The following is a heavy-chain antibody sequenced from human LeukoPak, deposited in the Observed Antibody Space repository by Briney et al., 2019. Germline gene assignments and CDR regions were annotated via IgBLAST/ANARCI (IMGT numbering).Heavy chain of an antibody. V-gene: IGHV3-30*03. J-gene: IGHJ4*02. CDR1: GFTFSNFA. CDR3: AGVSESGWYYFDY. CDR2: ISFDGSNK. D-gene: IGHD6-19*01. Sequence: GGSLRLSCAASGFTFSNFAMNWVRQAPGKGLQWVAVISFDGSNKYYADSVKGLFSISRDNSKDTLHLQMSSLRDEDTAVYFCAGVSESGWYYFDYWGQGTLVTVSS.